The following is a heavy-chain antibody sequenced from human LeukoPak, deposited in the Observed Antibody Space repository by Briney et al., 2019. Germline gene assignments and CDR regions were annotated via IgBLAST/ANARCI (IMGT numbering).Heavy chain of an antibody. V-gene: IGHV4-59*01. CDR3: ARGLRWFDY. J-gene: IGHJ4*02. CDR1: GGSISSYY. D-gene: IGHD4-23*01. Sequence: PSETLSLTCTVSGGSISSYYWSWIQQPPGKGLEWIGYIYYSGSTNYNPSLKRRVTISVDTSKNQVSLKLSSVTAADTAVYYCARGLRWFDYWGQGTLVTVSS. CDR2: IYYSGST.